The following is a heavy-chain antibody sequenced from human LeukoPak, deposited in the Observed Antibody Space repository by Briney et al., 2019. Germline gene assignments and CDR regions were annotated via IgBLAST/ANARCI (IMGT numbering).Heavy chain of an antibody. Sequence: SETLSLTCTVSGGSISSGDYYWSWIRQPPGKGLEWIGEINHSGSTNYNPSLKSRVTISVDTSKNQFSLKLSSVTAADTAVYYCARDPSGYYPYFDYWGQGTLVTVSS. D-gene: IGHD3-3*01. J-gene: IGHJ4*02. V-gene: IGHV4-39*07. CDR1: GGSISSGDYY. CDR3: ARDPSGYYPYFDY. CDR2: INHSGST.